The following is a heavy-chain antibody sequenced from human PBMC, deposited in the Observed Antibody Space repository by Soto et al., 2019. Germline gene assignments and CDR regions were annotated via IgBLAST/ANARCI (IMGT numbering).Heavy chain of an antibody. CDR3: ARGQHYDILTGYYKPPPRWFDP. CDR2: INHSGST. J-gene: IGHJ5*02. D-gene: IGHD3-9*01. CDR1: GGSFSGYY. Sequence: SETLSLTCAVYGGSFSGYYWSWIRQPPWKGLEWIGEINHSGSTNYNPSLKSRVTISVDTSKNQFSLKLSSVTAADTAVYYCARGQHYDILTGYYKPPPRWFDPWGQGTLVTVSS. V-gene: IGHV4-34*01.